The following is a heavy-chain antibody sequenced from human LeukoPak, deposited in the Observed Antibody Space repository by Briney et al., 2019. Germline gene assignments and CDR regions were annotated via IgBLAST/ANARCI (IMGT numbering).Heavy chain of an antibody. CDR3: ARGLDPYFDY. D-gene: IGHD4-11*01. Sequence: PGGSLRLSCAASGFTFSSYGMNWVRQAPGKGLEWVSSISSSSSYIYYADSVKGRFTISRDNAKNSLYLQMNSLRAEDTAVYYCARGLDPYFDYWGQGTLVTVSS. V-gene: IGHV3-21*01. CDR1: GFTFSSYG. CDR2: ISSSSSYI. J-gene: IGHJ4*02.